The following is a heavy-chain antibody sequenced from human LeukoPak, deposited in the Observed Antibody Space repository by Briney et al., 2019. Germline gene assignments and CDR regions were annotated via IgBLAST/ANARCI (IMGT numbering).Heavy chain of an antibody. CDR3: ARQESRNYYFEGLDY. CDR1: GYSLSSGY. V-gene: IGHV3-30*03. J-gene: IGHJ4*02. Sequence: LSLTCPVSGYSLSSGYYWGWIPQPPGKGLEWVASISYNGRNKYYADSVKGRFTIDRDNSKNIVYLQMNSLRADDRAVYSCARQESRNYYFEGLDYWGQGTLVTVSS. CDR2: ISYNGRNK. D-gene: IGHD3-22*01.